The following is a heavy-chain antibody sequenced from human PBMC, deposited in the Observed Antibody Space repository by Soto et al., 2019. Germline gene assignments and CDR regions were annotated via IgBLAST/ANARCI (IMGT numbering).Heavy chain of an antibody. D-gene: IGHD3-22*01. CDR3: HYYDSSGYLRSEDY. V-gene: IGHV3-30-3*01. CDR2: ISYDGSNK. CDR1: GFTFSSYA. Sequence: QVQLVESGGGVVQPGRSLRLSCAASGFTFSSYAMHWVRQAPGKGLEWVAVISYDGSNKYYADSVKGRFTISRDNSKNTLYLKMNSLRAEDTSVYYCHYYDSSGYLRSEDYWGQGTLVTVSS. J-gene: IGHJ4*02.